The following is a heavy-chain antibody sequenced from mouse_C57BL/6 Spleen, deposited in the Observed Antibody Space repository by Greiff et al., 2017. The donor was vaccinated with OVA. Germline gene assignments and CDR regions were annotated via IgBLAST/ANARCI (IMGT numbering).Heavy chain of an antibody. D-gene: IGHD3-2*02. J-gene: IGHJ4*01. CDR2: ISSGGDYI. V-gene: IGHV5-9-1*02. CDR3: TRERGDSSGYDAMDY. CDR1: GFTFSSYA. Sequence: EVQLQQSGEGLVKPGGSLKLSCAASGFTFSSYAMSWVRQTPEKRLEWVAYISSGGDYIYYADTVKGRFTISRDNARNTLYLQMSSLKSEDTAMYYCTRERGDSSGYDAMDYWGQGTSVTVSS.